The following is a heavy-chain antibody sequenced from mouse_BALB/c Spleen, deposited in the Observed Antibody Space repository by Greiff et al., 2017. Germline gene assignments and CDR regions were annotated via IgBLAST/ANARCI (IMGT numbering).Heavy chain of an antibody. CDR2: IYPGDGDT. Sequence: VQLQQSGAELVRPGSSVKISCKASGYAFSSYWMNWVKQRPGQGLEWIGQIYPGDGDTNYNGKFKGKATLTADKSSSTAYMQLSSLTSEDSAVYFCARDYGSHAWFAYWGQGTLVTVSA. D-gene: IGHD1-1*01. CDR3: ARDYGSHAWFAY. V-gene: IGHV1-80*01. CDR1: GYAFSSYW. J-gene: IGHJ3*01.